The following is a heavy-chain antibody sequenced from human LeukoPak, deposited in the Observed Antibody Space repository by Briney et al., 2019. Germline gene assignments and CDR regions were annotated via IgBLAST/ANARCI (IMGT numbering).Heavy chain of an antibody. J-gene: IGHJ4*02. CDR2: IYYSGST. V-gene: IGHV4-59*08. CDR3: ARHAYGDYNFDY. CDR1: GRSISSYY. D-gene: IGHD4-17*01. Sequence: SETLSLTCTVSGRSISSYYWSWIRQPPGKGLEWIGYIYYSGSTNYNPSLKSRVTISVDTSKNQFSLKLSSVTAADTAVYYCARHAYGDYNFDYWGQGTLVTVSS.